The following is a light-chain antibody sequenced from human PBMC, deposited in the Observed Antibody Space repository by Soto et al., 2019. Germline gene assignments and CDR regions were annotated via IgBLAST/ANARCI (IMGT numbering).Light chain of an antibody. CDR3: QQYNDWPQT. Sequence: EIVMTQSPATLSVSPGERGALSCRASQSVSSSVAWYQQRPGQAPRLLIYGASTRATGIPARFSGSGSGTEFVLTVSSLQSEDFAVYYCQQYNDWPQTFGHGTKLEI. CDR1: QSVSSS. J-gene: IGKJ2*01. CDR2: GAS. V-gene: IGKV3-15*01.